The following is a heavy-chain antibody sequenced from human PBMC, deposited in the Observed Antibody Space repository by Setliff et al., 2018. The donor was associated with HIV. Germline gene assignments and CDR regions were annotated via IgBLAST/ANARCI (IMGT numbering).Heavy chain of an antibody. CDR2: IYTTGST. V-gene: IGHV4-4*09. J-gene: IGHJ4*02. Sequence: SETLSLTCAFNGGSFSGYYWMWIRQPPGKGLEWIGYIYTTGSTNYNPSLKSRVTISLDTSKNQLSLKLSSVTAADTAVYYCAHYYYDTSGQPFDYWGQGTLVTVSS. D-gene: IGHD3-22*01. CDR3: AHYYYDTSGQPFDY. CDR1: GGSFSGYY.